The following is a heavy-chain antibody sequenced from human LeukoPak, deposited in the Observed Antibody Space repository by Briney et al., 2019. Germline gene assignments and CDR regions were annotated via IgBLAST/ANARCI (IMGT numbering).Heavy chain of an antibody. CDR3: ASGDHYYDSSGYFY. J-gene: IGHJ4*02. Sequence: ASVKVSCKASGGTFSSYAISWVRQAPGQGLEWMGGIIPIFGTANYAQRFQGRVTITADKSTSTAYMELSSLRSEDTAVYYCASGDHYYDSSGYFYWGQGTLVTVSS. CDR2: IIPIFGTA. CDR1: GGTFSSYA. D-gene: IGHD3-22*01. V-gene: IGHV1-69*06.